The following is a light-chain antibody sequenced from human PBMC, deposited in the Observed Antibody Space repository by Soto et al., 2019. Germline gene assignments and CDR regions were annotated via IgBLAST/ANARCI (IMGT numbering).Light chain of an antibody. Sequence: QSALTQPASVSGSPGQSITISCTGTSSDVGSFNLVSWYQQHPGKAPKLMIYEVSKRPSGVSNRFSGSKSANTASLTISGLQAEDEADYYCCSYAGSGTFPYVFGTGTKVNVL. CDR1: SSDVGSFNL. V-gene: IGLV2-23*02. J-gene: IGLJ1*01. CDR3: CSYAGSGTFPYV. CDR2: EVS.